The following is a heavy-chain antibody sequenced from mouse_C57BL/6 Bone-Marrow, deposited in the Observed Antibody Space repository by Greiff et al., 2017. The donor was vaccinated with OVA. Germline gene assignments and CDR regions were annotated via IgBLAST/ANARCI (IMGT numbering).Heavy chain of an antibody. CDR3: ARDRGYYGSLPYFDY. V-gene: IGHV5-4*01. D-gene: IGHD1-1*01. CDR1: GFTFSSYA. J-gene: IGHJ2*01. Sequence: EVQLVESGGGLVKPGGSLKLSCAASGFTFSSYAMSWVRQTPEKRLEWVATISDGGSYTYYPDNVKGRFTISRDNAKNNLYLQMSHLKSEDTAMYYCARDRGYYGSLPYFDYWGQGTTLTVSS. CDR2: ISDGGSYT.